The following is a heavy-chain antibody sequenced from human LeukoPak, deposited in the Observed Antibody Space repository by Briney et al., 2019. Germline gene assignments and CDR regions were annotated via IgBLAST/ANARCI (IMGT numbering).Heavy chain of an antibody. Sequence: GRSLRHSCAASGFIFSIYGMHWVRQATGKGLEWVAVIWYDGSNKYYADSVKGRFTLSRDNSKNTLYPQMNSLKAEDTAVYYCARDLGANYDILTGSMDVWGKGTTVTVSS. D-gene: IGHD3-9*01. CDR1: GFIFSIYG. J-gene: IGHJ6*04. CDR3: ARDLGANYDILTGSMDV. V-gene: IGHV3-33*08. CDR2: IWYDGSNK.